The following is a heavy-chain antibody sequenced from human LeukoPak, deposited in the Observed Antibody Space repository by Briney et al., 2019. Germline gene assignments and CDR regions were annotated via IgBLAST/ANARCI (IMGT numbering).Heavy chain of an antibody. D-gene: IGHD3-22*01. CDR3: ASGSSFDSSGRGFDY. CDR1: GYTFSGYY. J-gene: IGHJ4*02. CDR2: INPKSGGT. Sequence: ASVKVSCKASGYTFSGYYMHWVRQAAGQGLEWMGWINPKSGGTNYAQKFQGRVTMTRDTSISTAYMELSRLRFDDTAVYYCASGSSFDSSGRGFDYWGQGTLVTVSS. V-gene: IGHV1-2*02.